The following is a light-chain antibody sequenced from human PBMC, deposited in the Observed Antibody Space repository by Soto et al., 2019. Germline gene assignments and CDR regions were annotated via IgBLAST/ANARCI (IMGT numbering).Light chain of an antibody. CDR2: DAS. CDR1: QSVSSY. Sequence: EIVLTQSPATLSLSPGERATLSCRASQSVSSYLAWYQQKPGQAPRLLIYDASNRATGIPARFSGNGSGTDFTLTISSLEPEDFAVYYCQQRSNFFGPGTKVDIK. V-gene: IGKV3-11*01. CDR3: QQRSNF. J-gene: IGKJ3*01.